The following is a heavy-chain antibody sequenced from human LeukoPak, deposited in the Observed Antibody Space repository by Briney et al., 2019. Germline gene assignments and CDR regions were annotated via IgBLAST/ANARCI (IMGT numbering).Heavy chain of an antibody. Sequence: ASVKVSCKASGYTFTGYYMHWVRQAPGQGLEWMGWINPNSGGTNYAQKFQGRVTMTRDTSISTAYMELSRLRSDDTAVYYCARGDGIAVAGTIPFDPWGQGTLVTVSS. J-gene: IGHJ5*02. CDR1: GYTFTGYY. V-gene: IGHV1-2*02. CDR3: ARGDGIAVAGTIPFDP. D-gene: IGHD6-19*01. CDR2: INPNSGGT.